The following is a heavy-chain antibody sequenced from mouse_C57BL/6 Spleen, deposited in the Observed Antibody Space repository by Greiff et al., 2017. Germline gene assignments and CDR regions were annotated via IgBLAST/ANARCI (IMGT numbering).Heavy chain of an antibody. D-gene: IGHD1-1*01. Sequence: EVQLQQSGAELVKPGASVKLSCTASGFNFKDYYMHWVKQRTEQGLEWIGRIDPEAGETKYDPKFKGKATITADTSSNTAYLQLSSLTSEDTAVYDCARGITTSDFDGWGTGTTVAVAS. CDR1: GFNFKDYY. J-gene: IGHJ1*03. CDR3: ARGITTSDFDG. V-gene: IGHV14-2*01. CDR2: IDPEAGET.